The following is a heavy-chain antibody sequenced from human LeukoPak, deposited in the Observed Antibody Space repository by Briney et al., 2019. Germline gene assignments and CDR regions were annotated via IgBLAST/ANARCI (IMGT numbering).Heavy chain of an antibody. V-gene: IGHV4-59*08. CDR2: IYYSGST. D-gene: IGHD2-15*01. Sequence: KSSETLSLTCTVSGGSISSYYWSWIRQPPGKGLEWIGYIYYSGSTNYNPSLKSRVTISVDTSKNQFSLKLSSVTAADTAVYYCARHIEICSGGSCYSSTVFDYWGQGTLVTVSS. CDR1: GGSISSYY. CDR3: ARHIEICSGGSCYSSTVFDY. J-gene: IGHJ4*02.